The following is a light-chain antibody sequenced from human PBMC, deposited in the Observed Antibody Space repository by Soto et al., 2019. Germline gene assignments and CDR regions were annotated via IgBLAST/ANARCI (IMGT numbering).Light chain of an antibody. Sequence: QSELTQPPSVSGAPGQRVTISCTGSTSNIGAGYDVHWYQQLPGTAPKLFIYANNNRPSGVPDRFSGSKSGTSASLAITGLQADDEADYYCQSYDSSLSGVVFGGGTQLTVL. CDR1: TSNIGAGYD. CDR3: QSYDSSLSGVV. J-gene: IGLJ2*01. CDR2: ANN. V-gene: IGLV1-40*01.